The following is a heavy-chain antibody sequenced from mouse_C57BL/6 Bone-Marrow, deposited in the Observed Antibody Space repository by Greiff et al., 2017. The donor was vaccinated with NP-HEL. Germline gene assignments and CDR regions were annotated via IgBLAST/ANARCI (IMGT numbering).Heavy chain of an antibody. D-gene: IGHD1-1*01. CDR2: ISYDGSN. J-gene: IGHJ4*01. CDR3: ARFYYGSRFYAMDY. Sequence: ESGPGLVKPSQSLSLTCSVTGYSITSGYYWNWIRQFPGNKLEWMGYISYDGSNNYNLSLKNRISITRYTSKNQFFLKLNSVTTEDTATYYCARFYYGSRFYAMDYWGQGTSVTVSS. V-gene: IGHV3-6*01. CDR1: GYSITSGYY.